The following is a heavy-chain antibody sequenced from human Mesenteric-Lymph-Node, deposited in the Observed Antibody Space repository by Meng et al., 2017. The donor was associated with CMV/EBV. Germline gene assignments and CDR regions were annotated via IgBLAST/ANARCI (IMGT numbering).Heavy chain of an antibody. CDR3: ARGGIVVVPAAHYYGMDV. Sequence: GESLKISCAASGFAFSSYALHRVRRAPGKGLEWVSAIGTGGDTYYADSVMGRFTISRDNAKKSLYLHMNSLIAEDTAVYYCARGGIVVVPAAHYYGMDVWGQGTTVTVSS. V-gene: IGHV3-47*01. J-gene: IGHJ6*02. CDR1: GFAFSSYA. D-gene: IGHD2-2*01. CDR2: IGTGGDT.